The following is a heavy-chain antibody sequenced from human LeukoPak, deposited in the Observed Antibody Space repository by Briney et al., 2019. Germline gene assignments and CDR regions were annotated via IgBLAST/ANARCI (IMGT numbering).Heavy chain of an antibody. CDR1: GGSTSSYY. CDR2: IYTSGST. CDR3: AREFSSWRYFDY. D-gene: IGHD6-13*01. J-gene: IGHJ4*02. Sequence: SETLSLTCTVSGGSTSSYYWSWIRQPAGKGLEWIGRIYTSGSTNYNPSLKSRVTMSVDTSKNQFSLKLSSVTAADTAVYYCAREFSSWRYFDYWGQGTPVTVSS. V-gene: IGHV4-4*07.